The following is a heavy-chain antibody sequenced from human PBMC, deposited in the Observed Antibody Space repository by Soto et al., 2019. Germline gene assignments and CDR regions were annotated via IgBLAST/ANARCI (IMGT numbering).Heavy chain of an antibody. D-gene: IGHD6-19*01. V-gene: IGHV3-23*01. CDR2: ISGGGAST. CDR3: AKGQGFSAYYYGMDV. CDR1: GFSFAGYA. Sequence: EVQLSESGEGLVQPGGSLRLSCAVSGFSFAGYAMSWVREAPGKGLEWVSGISGGGASTYYAGSVKGRFTISRDNSGYTVYLQMNSLIAEDTAVYYCAKGQGFSAYYYGMDVWGQGTAVTVSS. J-gene: IGHJ6*02.